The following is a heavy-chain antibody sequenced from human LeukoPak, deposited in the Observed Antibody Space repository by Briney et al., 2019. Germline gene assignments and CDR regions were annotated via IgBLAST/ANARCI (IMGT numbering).Heavy chain of an antibody. Sequence: QTGGSLRLSCAASGFTFSRLWMHWVRQAPGKGLVWVSRINTDGSNTIYADSVKGRFTISRDNAKNTLYLQMNSLRAEDTAIYYCARDQSTAGPTMADYWGQGTLVTVSS. CDR1: GFTFSRLW. V-gene: IGHV3-74*01. D-gene: IGHD1-26*01. CDR3: ARDQSTAGPTMADY. CDR2: INTDGSNT. J-gene: IGHJ4*02.